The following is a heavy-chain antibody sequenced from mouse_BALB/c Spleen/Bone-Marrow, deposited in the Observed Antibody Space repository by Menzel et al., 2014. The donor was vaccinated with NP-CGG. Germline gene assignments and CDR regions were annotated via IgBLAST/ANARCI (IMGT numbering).Heavy chain of an antibody. D-gene: IGHD3-2*01. J-gene: IGHJ3*01. V-gene: IGHV1S56*01. CDR1: GYTFTSYD. Sequence: VQLKESGPELVKPGALVKISCKASGYTFTSYDINWVKQRPGQGLEWIGWIYPGDGSTKCNEKFKGKATLTADKSSSTAYMQLSSLTSENSAVYFCARSGDSSGYGFAYWGQGTLVTVSA. CDR2: IYPGDGST. CDR3: ARSGDSSGYGFAY.